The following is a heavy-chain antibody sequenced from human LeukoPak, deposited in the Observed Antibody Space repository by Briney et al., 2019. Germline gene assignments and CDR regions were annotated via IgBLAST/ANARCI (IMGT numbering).Heavy chain of an antibody. Sequence: ASVKVSCKASGYTFNKYGVSWVRQAPVQGLEWMGWISGYNGNTDYAQKFQDRVTMTTDTSMSTVYLELRSLRSDDTAVYYCARSVHVKSYCNAISCSGEGMDVWGQGTTVIVSS. D-gene: IGHD2/OR15-2a*01. J-gene: IGHJ6*02. CDR1: GYTFNKYG. CDR2: ISGYNGNT. V-gene: IGHV1-18*01. CDR3: ARSVHVKSYCNAISCSGEGMDV.